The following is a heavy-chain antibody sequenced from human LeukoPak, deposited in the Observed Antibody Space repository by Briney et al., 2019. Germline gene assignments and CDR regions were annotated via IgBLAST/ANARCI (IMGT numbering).Heavy chain of an antibody. Sequence: SETLSLTCAVYGGSFSGYYWSWIRQPPGQGLEWIMEINHSRTTNYNPSLKSRVTISVDTSKNQFSLKLNSVTAADTALYYCARVFSWPVYYSYYYMDVWGKGTTVTVSS. CDR1: GGSFSGYY. D-gene: IGHD6-13*01. CDR3: ARVFSWPVYYSYYYMDV. CDR2: INHSRTT. V-gene: IGHV4-34*01. J-gene: IGHJ6*03.